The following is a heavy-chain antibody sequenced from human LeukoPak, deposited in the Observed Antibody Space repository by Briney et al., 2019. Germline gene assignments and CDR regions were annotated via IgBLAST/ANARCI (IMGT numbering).Heavy chain of an antibody. J-gene: IGHJ4*02. CDR2: VSGRDDST. V-gene: IGHV3-23*01. CDR3: AKWGDYDILTGYYDSDY. Sequence: GASLRLSCAASGFTFCNYAMSWVRQAPGKGLEWVSAVSGRDDSTYYADSVKGRFTISRDNSKNTLYLQMNSLRAEDTAVYYCAKWGDYDILTGYYDSDYWGQGTLVTVSS. CDR1: GFTFCNYA. D-gene: IGHD3-9*01.